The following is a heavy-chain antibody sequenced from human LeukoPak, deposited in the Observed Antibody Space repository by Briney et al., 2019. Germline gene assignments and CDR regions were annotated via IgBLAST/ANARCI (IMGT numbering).Heavy chain of an antibody. D-gene: IGHD3-10*01. CDR2: IIPIFGTA. CDR1: GGTFSSYA. J-gene: IGHJ6*03. V-gene: IGHV1-69*05. Sequence: SVKVSCKASGGTFSSYAISWVRQAPGQGLEWMGGIIPIFGTANYAQKFQGRVTITTDESTSTAYMELSSLRSEDTAVYYCASFGSPEEYYYGSGSPYYYYMDVWGKGTTVTVSS. CDR3: ASFGSPEEYYYGSGSPYYYYMDV.